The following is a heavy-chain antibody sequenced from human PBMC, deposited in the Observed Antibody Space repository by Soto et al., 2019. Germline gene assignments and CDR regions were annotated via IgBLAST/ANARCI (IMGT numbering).Heavy chain of an antibody. J-gene: IGHJ6*02. Sequence: GHSLKLSHTGSGYHFTRYWISWELQLPGKGLELMGRIDPSDSYTNYSPSFQGHVTISADKSISTAYLQWSSLKASDTAVYYCASGKTRTARPSLRYYYYGRDGWGQGTTVTVS. V-gene: IGHV5-10-1*01. CDR3: ASGKTRTARPSLRYYYYGRDG. CDR2: IDPSDSYT. D-gene: IGHD6-6*01. CDR1: GYHFTRYW.